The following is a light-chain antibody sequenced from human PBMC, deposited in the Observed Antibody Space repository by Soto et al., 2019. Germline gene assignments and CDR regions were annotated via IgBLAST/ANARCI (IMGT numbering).Light chain of an antibody. CDR2: AAS. CDR1: QSVSSSY. J-gene: IGKJ1*01. Sequence: EGVLTQSPGTLSLSPGERTTLSCRVSQSVSSSYLAWYQQKPGQAPRLLIYAASSRATGIPDRFSGSGSGTDFTLTISRLEPEDFAVYYCQQYGSSRWTFGQGTKV. V-gene: IGKV3-20*01. CDR3: QQYGSSRWT.